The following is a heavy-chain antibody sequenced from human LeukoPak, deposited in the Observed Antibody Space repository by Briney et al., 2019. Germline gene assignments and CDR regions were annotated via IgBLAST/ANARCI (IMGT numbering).Heavy chain of an antibody. J-gene: IGHJ4*02. D-gene: IGHD3-9*01. V-gene: IGHV3-23*01. Sequence: GGSLRLSCAASRFTFSSYAMSWVRQAPGKGLEWVSGISGSGTGTYYTDSVKGRFTISRDNSKNTLYLQMNSLRAEDTAVYYCAKDPHPYYDIMTGYYFDYWGQGTLVTVSS. CDR2: ISGSGTGT. CDR3: AKDPHPYYDIMTGYYFDY. CDR1: RFTFSSYA.